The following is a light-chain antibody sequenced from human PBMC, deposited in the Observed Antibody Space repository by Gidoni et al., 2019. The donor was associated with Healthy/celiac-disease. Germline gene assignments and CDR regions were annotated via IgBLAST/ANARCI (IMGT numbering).Light chain of an antibody. CDR3: QKYNSAPPFT. V-gene: IGKV1-27*01. J-gene: IGKJ3*01. Sequence: DIQMTQSPSSLSASVGDRVTITCRASQGISNYLAWYQQKPGKVPKLLIYAASTFQSGVPSRFSGSGSGTDFTLTISSLQPEDVATYYCQKYNSAPPFTFGPGTKVEIK. CDR2: AAS. CDR1: QGISNY.